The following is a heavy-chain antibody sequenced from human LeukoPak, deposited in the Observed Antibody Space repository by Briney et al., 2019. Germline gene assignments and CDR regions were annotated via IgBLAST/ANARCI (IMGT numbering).Heavy chain of an antibody. Sequence: ASVKVSCKASGGTFSSYAISWVRQAPGQGLEWMGGFDPEDGETIYAQKFQGRVTMTEDTSTDTAYMELSSLRSEDTAVYYCATASRYSSSWYAPAYWGQGTLVTVSS. V-gene: IGHV1-24*01. CDR2: FDPEDGET. D-gene: IGHD6-13*01. J-gene: IGHJ4*02. CDR3: ATASRYSSSWYAPAY. CDR1: GGTFSSYA.